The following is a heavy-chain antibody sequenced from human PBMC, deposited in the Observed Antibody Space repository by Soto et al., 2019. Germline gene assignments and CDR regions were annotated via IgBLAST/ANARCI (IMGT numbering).Heavy chain of an antibody. D-gene: IGHD3-3*01. V-gene: IGHV3-21*01. CDR2: ISSSSSYI. Sequence: PGGSLRLSCAASGFTFSSYSMNWVRQAPGKGLEWVSSISSSSSYIYYADSVKGRFTISRDNAKNSLYLQMNSLRAEDTAVYYCAREPSLYYDFWSGYIGNYYYGMDVWGQGTTVTVYS. CDR3: AREPSLYYDFWSGYIGNYYYGMDV. CDR1: GFTFSSYS. J-gene: IGHJ6*02.